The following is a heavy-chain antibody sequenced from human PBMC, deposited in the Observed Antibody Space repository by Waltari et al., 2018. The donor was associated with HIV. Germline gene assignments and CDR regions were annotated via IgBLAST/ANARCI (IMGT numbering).Heavy chain of an antibody. D-gene: IGHD2-2*01. CDR3: ARARMPSPFDY. J-gene: IGHJ4*02. CDR1: GFTFSSYS. CDR2: ISSSSSTI. V-gene: IGHV3-48*01. Sequence: EVQLVESGGGLVQPGGSLRLSCAASGFTFSSYSMNWVRQAPGKGREWVSYISSSSSTIYYADSVKGRFTISRDNAKNSLYLQMNSLRAEDTAVYYCARARMPSPFDYWGQGTLVTVSS.